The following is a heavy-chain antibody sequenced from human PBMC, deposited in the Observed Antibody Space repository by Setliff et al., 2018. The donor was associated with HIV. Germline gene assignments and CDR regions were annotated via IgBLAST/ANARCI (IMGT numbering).Heavy chain of an antibody. V-gene: IGHV4-39*01. CDR2: IYYSGST. CDR1: GGSISSRSYY. D-gene: IGHD3-22*01. J-gene: IGHJ4*02. Sequence: KTSETLSLTCTVSGGSISSRSYYWGWIRQPPGKGLEWIGSIYYSGSTYYNPSLKSRVTISVDTSKNQFSLRLSSVTAADTAVYYCARHMLYDSSGYTHAYFDYWGQGTLVTVSS. CDR3: ARHMLYDSSGYTHAYFDY.